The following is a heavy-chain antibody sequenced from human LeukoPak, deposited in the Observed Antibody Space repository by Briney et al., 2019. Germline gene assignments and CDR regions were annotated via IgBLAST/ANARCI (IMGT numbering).Heavy chain of an antibody. J-gene: IGHJ5*02. V-gene: IGHV3-53*01. Sequence: PGGSLRLSCAASGVTVISNYMSWVRQAPGKGLEWVSVIYAGGSTFYADSVKGRFTISRDNSKNTLYLQMNSLRAEDTAVYYCARVGTYYYDSSGYADNWFDPWGQGTLVTVSS. CDR3: ARVGTYYYDSSGYADNWFDP. D-gene: IGHD3-22*01. CDR1: GVTVISNY. CDR2: IYAGGST.